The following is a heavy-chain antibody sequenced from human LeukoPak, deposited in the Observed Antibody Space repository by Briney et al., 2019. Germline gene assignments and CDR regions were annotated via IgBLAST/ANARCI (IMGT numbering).Heavy chain of an antibody. CDR2: INPSGGST. Sequence: GASVKVSCKASGYTFTSYYMHWVRQAPGQGLEWMGIINPSGGSTSYARKFQGRVTMTRDTSTSTVYMELSSLRSEDTAVYYCARARVSGSFGPYYYYYMDVWGKGTTVTVSS. D-gene: IGHD1-26*01. J-gene: IGHJ6*03. CDR1: GYTFTSYY. V-gene: IGHV1-46*01. CDR3: ARARVSGSFGPYYYYYMDV.